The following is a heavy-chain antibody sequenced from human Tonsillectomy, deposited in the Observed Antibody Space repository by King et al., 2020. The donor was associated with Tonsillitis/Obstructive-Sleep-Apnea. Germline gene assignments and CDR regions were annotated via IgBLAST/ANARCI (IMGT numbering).Heavy chain of an antibody. CDR2: IYSGGGT. Sequence: VQLVESGGGLIQPGGSVRLSCAASGFTVSSNYMSWVRQAPGKGLEWVSIIYSGGGTYYADYVKGRFTISRDNSKNTLYLQMNSMRAEDTAVYFWARDRVVVVPAAIPVYYYYGMDVGGQGTTVTVSS. J-gene: IGHJ6*02. D-gene: IGHD2-2*02. CDR3: ARDRVVVVPAAIPVYYYYGMDV. V-gene: IGHV3-53*01. CDR1: GFTVSSNY.